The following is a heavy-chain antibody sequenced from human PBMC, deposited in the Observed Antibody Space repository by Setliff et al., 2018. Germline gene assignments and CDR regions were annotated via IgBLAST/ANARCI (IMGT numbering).Heavy chain of an antibody. J-gene: IGHJ4*02. CDR2: IIPLSDIT. CDR1: GGAFTSHG. D-gene: IGHD3-10*01. Sequence: SVKVSCKVSGGAFTSHGVSRVRQAPGQGLEWMGGIIPLSDITSYAQALQGRVTITADKSTNTVNMELSSLRSEDTAVYYCARVGFRGVMSAYFDFWGQGTQVTVSS. V-gene: IGHV1-69*10. CDR3: ARVGFRGVMSAYFDF.